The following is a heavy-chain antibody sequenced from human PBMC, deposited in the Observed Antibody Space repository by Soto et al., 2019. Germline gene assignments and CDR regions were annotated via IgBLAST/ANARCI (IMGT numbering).Heavy chain of an antibody. D-gene: IGHD1-7*01. J-gene: IGHJ4*02. CDR2: ISYDGNNK. CDR3: ARDGVSATDYTWNYGPDSAY. CDR1: EGTCGAHG. V-gene: IGHV3-30*03. Sequence: RLPCAAAEGTCGAHGGHRVLQDPDKGLECVAVISYDGNNKFSADSVKGRFTISRDSTKQTLYLQMNSLRPDDTAMYYCARDGVSATDYTWNYGPDSAYWGQGALVTVSS.